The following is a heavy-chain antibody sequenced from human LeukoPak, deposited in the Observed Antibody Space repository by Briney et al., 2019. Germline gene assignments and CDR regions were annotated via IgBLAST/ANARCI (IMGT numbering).Heavy chain of an antibody. Sequence: PSETLSLTCTVSGDSISTSKSYWGWIRQPPLKGLEWIGSIYYTGNTYYNASLKSRVTISVDTSKNQFSLKLSSVTAADTAVYYCARQLAHLAEVWGQGTLVTVSS. CDR3: ARQLAHLAEV. CDR2: IYYTGNT. D-gene: IGHD1-14*01. J-gene: IGHJ4*02. CDR1: GDSISTSKSY. V-gene: IGHV4-39*01.